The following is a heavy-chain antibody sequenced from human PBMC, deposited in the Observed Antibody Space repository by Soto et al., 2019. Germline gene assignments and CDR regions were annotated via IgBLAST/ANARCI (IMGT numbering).Heavy chain of an antibody. CDR3: AREYYDILPGPSSNGMDV. D-gene: IGHD3-9*01. CDR1: GYTFTSYG. V-gene: IGHV1-18*01. Sequence: ASVKVSCKASGYTFTSYGISWVRQAPGQGLEWMGWISAYNGNTNYAQKLQGRVTMTTDTSTSTAYMELRSLRSDDTAVYYCAREYYDILPGPSSNGMDVWGQGTTVTVSS. CDR2: ISAYNGNT. J-gene: IGHJ6*02.